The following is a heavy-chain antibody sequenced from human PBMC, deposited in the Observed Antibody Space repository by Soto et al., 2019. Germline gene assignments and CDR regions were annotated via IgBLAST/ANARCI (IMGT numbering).Heavy chain of an antibody. D-gene: IGHD6-19*01. CDR1: GFTFSSYA. CDR3: ASLDTFDGGWS. Sequence: QVQLVESGGGVVQPGRSLRLSCAASGFTFSSYAMHWVRQAPGKGLEWVAAVSHDGKSGFYADSVSGRFTVSRDNSNNLVSLQMGRLRLEDTTLFSCASLDTFDGGWSWGQGTAVTVSS. CDR2: VSHDGKSG. J-gene: IGHJ4*02. V-gene: IGHV3-30*14.